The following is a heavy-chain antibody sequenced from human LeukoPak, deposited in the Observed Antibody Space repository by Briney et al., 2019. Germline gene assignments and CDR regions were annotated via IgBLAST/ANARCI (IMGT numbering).Heavy chain of an antibody. CDR3: ARRYYYGSGSPEY. CDR1: GDSISTSAYY. V-gene: IGHV4-39*01. Sequence: SETLSLTCAVSGDSISTSAYYWDWSRQPPGKGLEWIGNIYYDGNTRYHPSLKSRVTISVDRSKNQFSLKLSSVTAADTAVYYCARRYYYGSGSPEYWGQGTQVTVSS. D-gene: IGHD3-10*01. J-gene: IGHJ4*02. CDR2: IYYDGNT.